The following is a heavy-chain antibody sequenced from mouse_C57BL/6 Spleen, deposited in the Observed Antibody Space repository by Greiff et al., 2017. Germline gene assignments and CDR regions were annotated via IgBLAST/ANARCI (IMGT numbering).Heavy chain of an antibody. Sequence: EVQVLESGGDLVKPGASLKLSCAASGFTFSSYGMSWVRQTPDKSLEWVATISTGGSYTYYPDSVKGRYTISRDNANNTLYLQMSRLKSEDTAVYYCARHIAPSSYFDYWGQGTTLTVSS. CDR2: ISTGGSYT. J-gene: IGHJ2*01. CDR3: ARHIAPSSYFDY. V-gene: IGHV5-6*01. CDR1: GFTFSSYG.